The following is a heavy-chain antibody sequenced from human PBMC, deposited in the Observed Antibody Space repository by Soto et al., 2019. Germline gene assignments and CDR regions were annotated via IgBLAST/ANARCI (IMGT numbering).Heavy chain of an antibody. CDR1: GGSISSYY. J-gene: IGHJ6*02. CDR3: ARRGYSYGLYYYYGMDV. D-gene: IGHD5-18*01. Sequence: SETLSLTCTVSGGSISSYYWSWIRQPPGKGLEWIGYIYYSGSTNYNPSLKSRVTISVDTSKNQFSLKLSSVTAADTAVYYCARRGYSYGLYYYYGMDVWGQGTTVTSP. CDR2: IYYSGST. V-gene: IGHV4-59*08.